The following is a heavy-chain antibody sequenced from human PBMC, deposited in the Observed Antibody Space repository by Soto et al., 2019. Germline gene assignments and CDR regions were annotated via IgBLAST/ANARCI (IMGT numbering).Heavy chain of an antibody. D-gene: IGHD2-15*01. CDR3: AKEDIVTTTSGSPVGR. CDR2: IWFDGSNK. CDR1: GFTFSSYG. V-gene: IGHV3-33*06. J-gene: IGHJ4*02. Sequence: QVQLVDSGGGVVQPGRSLSLSCVASGFTFSSYGMYWVRQAPGKGLEWVALIWFDGSNKYYADSVKGRFTISRDNSKNTLFLQMDSLRVEDTAVYYCAKEDIVTTTSGSPVGRWGQGTLVTVSS.